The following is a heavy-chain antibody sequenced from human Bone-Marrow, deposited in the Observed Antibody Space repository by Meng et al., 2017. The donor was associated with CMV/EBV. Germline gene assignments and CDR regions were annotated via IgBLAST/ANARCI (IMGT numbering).Heavy chain of an antibody. CDR3: AHRPTEGLFDY. V-gene: IGHV2-5*02. Sequence: TLEDCGPALLKPTQTLTLTCTFSGFSLNSNGMGVGWIRQPPGKALEWLALIYWDGDKRYSPSLKSRLTITKDTSNNQVVLTMTNMGPVDTATYFCAHRPTEGLFDYWGQGTLVTVSS. CDR2: IYWDGDK. J-gene: IGHJ4*02. CDR1: GFSLNSNGMG.